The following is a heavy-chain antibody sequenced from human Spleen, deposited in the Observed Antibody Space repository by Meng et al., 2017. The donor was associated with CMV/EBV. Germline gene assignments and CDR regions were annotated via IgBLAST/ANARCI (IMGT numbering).Heavy chain of an antibody. J-gene: IGHJ5*02. CDR2: IYYSGNT. CDR1: GGSISSGDDY. V-gene: IGHV4-30-4*08. CDR3: ARGSWWFDP. Sequence: LTCTVSGGSISSGDDYWSWSRQPPGKGLEWIGYIYYSGNTWYNPSLKSRVSISVDTSRNHFSLTLSSVTAADTAVYYCARGSWWFDPWGQGTLVTVSS.